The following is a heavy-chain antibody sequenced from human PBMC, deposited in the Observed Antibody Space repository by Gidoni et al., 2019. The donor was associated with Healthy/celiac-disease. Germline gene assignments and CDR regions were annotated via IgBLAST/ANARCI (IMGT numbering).Heavy chain of an antibody. V-gene: IGHV3-33*01. CDR2: IWYDGSKK. J-gene: IGHJ4*02. CDR1: GFTFSSYG. Sequence: HVQLVQSGGVLLQPGRSLSLSCPASGFTFSSYGMHWVRQAPGKGLEWVAVIWYDGSKKYYADSVKGRFTISRDNSKNTLYLQMNSLRAEDTAVYYCARDPADYWGQGTLVTVSS. CDR3: ARDPADY.